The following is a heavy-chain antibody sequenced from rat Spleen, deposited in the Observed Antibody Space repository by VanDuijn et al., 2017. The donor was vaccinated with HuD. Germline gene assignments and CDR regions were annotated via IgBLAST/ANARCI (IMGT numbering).Heavy chain of an antibody. CDR1: SYSITSYSR. J-gene: IGHJ2*01. Sequence: EVQLQESGPGLVKPSQSLSLTCSVTSYSITSYSRWNWIRKFPGNKLEWMGYINSAGSTNYNPSLKSRISITRDTSKNQFFLQVTSVTPEDTATYYCAGASWDDLDYWGQGILVTVSS. D-gene: IGHD1-2*01. V-gene: IGHV3-3*01. CDR3: AGASWDDLDY. CDR2: INSAGST.